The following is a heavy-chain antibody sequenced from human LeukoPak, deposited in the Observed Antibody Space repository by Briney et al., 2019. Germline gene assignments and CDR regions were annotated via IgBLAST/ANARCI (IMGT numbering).Heavy chain of an antibody. V-gene: IGHV3-30*04. CDR1: GFTFSSYA. D-gene: IGHD6-19*01. CDR2: ISYDGSNK. J-gene: IGHJ4*02. CDR3: ARGVSGWYGAFDY. Sequence: GGSLRLSCAASGFTFSSYAMHWVRQAPGKGLEWVAVISYDGSNKYYADSVKGRFTISRDNSKNTLYLHMNSLRAEATAVYYCARGVSGWYGAFDYWGQGTLVTVSS.